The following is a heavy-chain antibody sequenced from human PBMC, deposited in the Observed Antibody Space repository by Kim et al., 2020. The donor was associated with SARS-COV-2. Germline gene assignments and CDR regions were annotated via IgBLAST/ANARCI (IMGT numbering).Heavy chain of an antibody. D-gene: IGHD6-13*01. J-gene: IGHJ5*02. CDR2: ISSSGSTI. Sequence: GGSLRLSCAASGFTFSSYEMNWVRQAPGKGLEWVSYISSSGSTIYYADSVKGRFTISRDNAKNSLYLQMNSLRAEDTAVYYCARVGRTSSWPRRNWFDPWGQGTLVTVSS. V-gene: IGHV3-48*03. CDR3: ARVGRTSSWPRRNWFDP. CDR1: GFTFSSYE.